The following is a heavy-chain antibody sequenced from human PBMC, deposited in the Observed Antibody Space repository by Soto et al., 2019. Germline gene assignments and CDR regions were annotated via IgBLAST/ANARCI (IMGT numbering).Heavy chain of an antibody. CDR3: AKDGVLMTVPAAIIDY. CDR1: GFNFSDYA. D-gene: IGHD2-2*01. CDR2: ISFDGTNK. J-gene: IGHJ4*02. V-gene: IGHV3-30*18. Sequence: PGGSLRLSCAASGFNFSDYAMHWVRHLPGKGLEWVALISFDGTNKYYGDSVKGRVTISRDNSKNTLYLQMNSLRAEDTAVYYCAKDGVLMTVPAAIIDYWGQGTLVTVSS.